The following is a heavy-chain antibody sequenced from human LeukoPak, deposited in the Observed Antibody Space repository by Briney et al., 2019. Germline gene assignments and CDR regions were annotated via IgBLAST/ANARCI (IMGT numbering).Heavy chain of an antibody. Sequence: SQTLSLTCTVSGGSISSGSYYWGWIRQPAGKGLEWVGRIYTSGSTNYNPPLKSRVTISVIMSKNQFSLELSSVTAGDTAVYYCARGYSGSYSFDYWGQGTLVTVSS. CDR3: ARGYSGSYSFDY. CDR1: GGSISSGSYY. CDR2: IYTSGST. J-gene: IGHJ4*02. V-gene: IGHV4-61*02. D-gene: IGHD1-26*01.